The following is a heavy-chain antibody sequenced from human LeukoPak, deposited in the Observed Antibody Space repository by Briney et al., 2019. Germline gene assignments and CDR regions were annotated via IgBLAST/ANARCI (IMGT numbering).Heavy chain of an antibody. D-gene: IGHD6-13*01. CDR2: IYYSGST. CDR3: AREQQLVRGAFDI. Sequence: ASETLSLTCTVSGGSISSYYWSWIRQPPGKGLEWIGYIYYSGSTNYNPSLKSRVTISVDTSKNQFSLKLSSVTAADTAVYYCAREQQLVRGAFDIWGQGTMVTVSS. J-gene: IGHJ3*02. CDR1: GGSISSYY. V-gene: IGHV4-59*12.